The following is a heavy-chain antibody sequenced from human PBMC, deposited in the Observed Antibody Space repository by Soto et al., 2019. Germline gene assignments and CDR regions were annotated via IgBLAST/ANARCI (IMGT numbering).Heavy chain of an antibody. Sequence: QVQLQESGPGLLKPSETLSLTCTVSGGSISSYYWSWIRQPPGKGLEWIGYIYYSGSTNYNPSLKSRVTISVDTSKNQFSLELSSVTAADTAVYYCAKRYGASFDYWGQGTLVTVSS. J-gene: IGHJ4*02. CDR2: IYYSGST. CDR3: AKRYGASFDY. CDR1: GGSISSYY. D-gene: IGHD4-17*01. V-gene: IGHV4-59*01.